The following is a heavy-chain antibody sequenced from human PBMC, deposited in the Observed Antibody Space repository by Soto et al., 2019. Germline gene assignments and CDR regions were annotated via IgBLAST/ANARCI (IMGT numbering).Heavy chain of an antibody. CDR3: AKTSLFYDSSGYLDY. CDR2: ISYDGSNK. Sequence: QVQLVESGGGVVQPGRSLRLSCAASGFTFSSYGMHWVRQAPGKGLEWVAVISYDGSNKYYADSVKGRFTISRDNSKSTLYLQMNSLRAEDTAVYYCAKTSLFYDSSGYLDYWGQGTLVTVSS. CDR1: GFTFSSYG. V-gene: IGHV3-30*18. J-gene: IGHJ4*02. D-gene: IGHD3-22*01.